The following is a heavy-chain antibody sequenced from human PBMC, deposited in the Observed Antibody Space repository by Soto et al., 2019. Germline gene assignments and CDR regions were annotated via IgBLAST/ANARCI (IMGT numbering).Heavy chain of an antibody. CDR1: GFTFSSYW. CDR2: IKQDGSEK. Sequence: GESLKISCAASGFTFSSYWMSWVRQAPGKGLEWVANIKQDGSEKYYVDSVKGRFTISRDNAKNSLYLQMNSLRAEDTAVYYCARDGQLLWFGEFRDHYYYYMDVWGKGTTVTVSS. J-gene: IGHJ6*03. D-gene: IGHD3-10*01. CDR3: ARDGQLLWFGEFRDHYYYYMDV. V-gene: IGHV3-7*01.